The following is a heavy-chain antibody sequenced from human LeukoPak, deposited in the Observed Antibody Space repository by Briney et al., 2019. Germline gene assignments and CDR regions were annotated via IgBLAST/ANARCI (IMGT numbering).Heavy chain of an antibody. CDR1: GFTFSSYA. D-gene: IGHD5-18*01. Sequence: PGGSLRLSCAASGFTFSSYAMSWVRQAPGKGLEWVSAISGSGGSTYYADSVKGRITISRDNSKNTLYLQMNSLRAEDTAVYYCAKAAYLVDTAMVTPFDYWGQGTLVTVSS. CDR2: ISGSGGST. CDR3: AKAAYLVDTAMVTPFDY. J-gene: IGHJ4*02. V-gene: IGHV3-23*01.